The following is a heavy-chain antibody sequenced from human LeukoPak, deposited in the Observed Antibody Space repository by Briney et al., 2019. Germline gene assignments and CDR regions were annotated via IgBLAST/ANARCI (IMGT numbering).Heavy chain of an antibody. CDR2: INQDGSGK. J-gene: IGHJ4*02. CDR3: ARDSSGWSFDY. D-gene: IGHD6-19*01. Sequence: TGGSLRLSCAASGFTFTNYWMGWVRQAPGKGPEWVANINQDGSGKYYVDSVKGRFTISRDNAKNSLYLQMSSLRAEDTALYYCARDSSGWSFDYWGQGTLVTVSS. V-gene: IGHV3-7*01. CDR1: GFTFTNYW.